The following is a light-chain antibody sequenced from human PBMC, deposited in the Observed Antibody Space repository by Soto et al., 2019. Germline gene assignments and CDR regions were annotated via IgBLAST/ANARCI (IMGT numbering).Light chain of an antibody. V-gene: IGLV2-14*02. CDR3: NSYMNSSTLNWV. J-gene: IGLJ3*02. CDR1: SSDVGSHNF. CDR2: EVT. Sequence: QSALTQPASVSGSPGQSITISCTGTSSDVGSHNFVSWYQQRPGKAPKLMIFEVTKRPSGVSNRFSGSKSGNTASLTISGLQAEDEADYYCNSYMNSSTLNWVFGGGTKLTVL.